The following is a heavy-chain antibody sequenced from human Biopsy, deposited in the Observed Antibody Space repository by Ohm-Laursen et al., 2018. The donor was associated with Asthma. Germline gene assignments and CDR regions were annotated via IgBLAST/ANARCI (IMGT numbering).Heavy chain of an antibody. D-gene: IGHD5-24*01. CDR1: GFTFSSYA. V-gene: IGHV3-23*01. CDR3: AKESRRDGYNRRNYYFDY. Sequence: SLRLSCSASGFTFSSYAMSWVRQAPGKGLEWVSAISGSGGSTYCADSVKGRFTISRDNSKNTLYLQMNSLRAEDTAVYYCAKESRRDGYNRRNYYFDYWGQGTLVTVSS. CDR2: ISGSGGST. J-gene: IGHJ4*02.